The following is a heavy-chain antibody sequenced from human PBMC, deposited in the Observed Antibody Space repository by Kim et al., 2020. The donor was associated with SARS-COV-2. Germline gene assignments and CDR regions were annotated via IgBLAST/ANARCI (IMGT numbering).Heavy chain of an antibody. CDR3: TSQGY. CDR2: KANSYAT. Sequence: KANSYATAYAASVKGRFTISRDDSKNTAYLQMNSLKTEDTAVYYCTSQGYWGQGTLVTVSS. V-gene: IGHV3-73*01. J-gene: IGHJ4*02.